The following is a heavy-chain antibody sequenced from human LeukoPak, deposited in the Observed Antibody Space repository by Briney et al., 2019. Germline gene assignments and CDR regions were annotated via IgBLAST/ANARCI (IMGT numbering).Heavy chain of an antibody. CDR1: GGSISSYY. D-gene: IGHD6-13*01. CDR3: ARRGIAAAGYDY. V-gene: IGHV4-59*08. CDR2: IYYSRTT. Sequence: SETLSLTCTVSGGSISSYYWSWIRQPPGKGLEWIGYIYYSRTTNYNPSLKSRVTILVDTSKNQFSLNLSSVTAADTAVYYCARRGIAAAGYDYWGQGTLVTVSS. J-gene: IGHJ4*02.